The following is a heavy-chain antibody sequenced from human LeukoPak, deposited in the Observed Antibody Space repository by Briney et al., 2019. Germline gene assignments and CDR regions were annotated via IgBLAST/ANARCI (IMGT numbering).Heavy chain of an antibody. Sequence: GGSLRLSCAASGFTFSSYSMNWVRQAPGKGLEWVSYITSSSSTIYYADSMKGRFTISRDNAKNSLYLQMNSLRDEDTAVYYCARDPSKYYYGSGSFDYWGQGTLVTVSS. CDR3: ARDPSKYYYGSGSFDY. CDR1: GFTFSSYS. V-gene: IGHV3-48*02. J-gene: IGHJ4*02. D-gene: IGHD3-10*01. CDR2: ITSSSSTI.